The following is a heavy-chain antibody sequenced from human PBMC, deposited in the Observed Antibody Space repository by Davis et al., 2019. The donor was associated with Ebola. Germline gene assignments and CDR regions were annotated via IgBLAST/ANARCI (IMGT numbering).Heavy chain of an antibody. CDR1: GFTFSGSA. J-gene: IGHJ6*02. D-gene: IGHD7-27*01. Sequence: GGSLRLSCAASGFTFSGSAMHWVRQASGKGLEWVGRIRSKANSYATAYAASVKGRFTISRDDSKNTAYLQMNSLKTEDTAVYYCTALNGDYGVDVWGQGTTVTVSS. CDR2: IRSKANSYAT. CDR3: TALNGDYGVDV. V-gene: IGHV3-73*01.